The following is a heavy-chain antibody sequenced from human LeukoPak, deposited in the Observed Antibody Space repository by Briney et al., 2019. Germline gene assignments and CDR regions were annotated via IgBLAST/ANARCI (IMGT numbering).Heavy chain of an antibody. D-gene: IGHD1-26*01. CDR3: ASLDSVGATLDY. CDR2: IYYSGST. J-gene: IGHJ4*02. V-gene: IGHV4-59*08. Sequence: SETLSLTCTVSGGSISSYYWSWIRQPPGKGLEWIGYIYYSGSTNYNPSLKSRVTISVDTSKNQFSLKLSSVTADTAVYYCASLDSVGATLDYWGQGTLVTVSS. CDR1: GGSISSYY.